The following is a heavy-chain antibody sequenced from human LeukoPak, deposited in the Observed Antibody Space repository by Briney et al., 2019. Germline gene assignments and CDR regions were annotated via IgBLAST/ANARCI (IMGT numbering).Heavy chain of an antibody. D-gene: IGHD5-18*01. CDR2: ISSSSSYI. V-gene: IGHV3-21*01. CDR3: AXXGDTXXVDX. CDR1: GFTFSSYS. Sequence: KAGGSLRLSCAASGFTFSSYSMNWVRQAPGKGLEWVSSISSSSSYIYYADSVKGRFTISRDNAKNSLYLQMNSLRAEDTAVYYCAXXGDTXXVDXWGQGTLVTVSS. J-gene: IGHJ4*02.